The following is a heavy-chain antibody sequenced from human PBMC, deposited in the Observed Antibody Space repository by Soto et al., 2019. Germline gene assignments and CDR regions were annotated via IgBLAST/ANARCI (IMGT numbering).Heavy chain of an antibody. V-gene: IGHV1-2*06. Sequence: HVQLVQSGAEVKKPGASVKVSCKASGYTFIGYYIHWVRQAPGQGLEWMGRINPRSGDTTYAQKFQGRLTMTRYTSISTAYMELSSLRSDDTAVYYCGRDGVGATPLGWFDPWGQGSLVTVSS. CDR3: GRDGVGATPLGWFDP. CDR2: INPRSGDT. CDR1: GYTFIGYY. J-gene: IGHJ5*02. D-gene: IGHD1-26*01.